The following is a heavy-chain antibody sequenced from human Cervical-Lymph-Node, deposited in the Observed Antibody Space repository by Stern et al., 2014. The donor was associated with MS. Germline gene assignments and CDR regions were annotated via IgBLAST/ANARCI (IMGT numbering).Heavy chain of an antibody. J-gene: IGHJ6*02. CDR2: IIPGFGTA. CDR3: ASPVTLTVGAMDF. Sequence: QVQLVQSGAEVKKPGSSVKVSCKASGGTFSTYPIIWVRQAPGQGLEWMGGIIPGFGTANYAQKFQGRVTITAADSSSTAYMELSSLRSEDTAVYYCASPVTLTVGAMDFWGQGTTITVSS. D-gene: IGHD4-17*01. V-gene: IGHV1-69*01. CDR1: GGTFSTYP.